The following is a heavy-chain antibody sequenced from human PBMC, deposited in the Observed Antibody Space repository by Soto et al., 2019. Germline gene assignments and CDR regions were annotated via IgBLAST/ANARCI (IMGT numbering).Heavy chain of an antibody. CDR1: GYTFTSNY. CDR3: ARGFCTTATCFVGDF. D-gene: IGHD2-21*02. CDR2: INPTGGST. J-gene: IGHJ4*02. Sequence: QVHLVQSGAEVKKPGASVKISSTSSGYTFTSNYLHWMRQAPGQGLEWMGMINPTGGSTNYAQRFRGRVTMTMDTSSSTVYMELSDLRSEDTAMYYCARGFCTTATCFVGDFWGQGTLVTVSS. V-gene: IGHV1-46*01.